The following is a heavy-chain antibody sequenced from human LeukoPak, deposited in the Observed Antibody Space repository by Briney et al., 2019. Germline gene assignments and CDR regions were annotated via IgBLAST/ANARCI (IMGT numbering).Heavy chain of an antibody. D-gene: IGHD3-22*01. Sequence: PSETLSLTCAVSGGSISSGGYSWSWIRQPPGKGLEWIGYIYHSGSTYYNPSLKSRVTISVDRSKNQFSLKLSSVTAADTAAYYCARAPNYYDSSGYPYWYFDLWGRGTLVTVSS. V-gene: IGHV4-30-2*01. CDR1: GGSISSGGYS. J-gene: IGHJ2*01. CDR3: ARAPNYYDSSGYPYWYFDL. CDR2: IYHSGST.